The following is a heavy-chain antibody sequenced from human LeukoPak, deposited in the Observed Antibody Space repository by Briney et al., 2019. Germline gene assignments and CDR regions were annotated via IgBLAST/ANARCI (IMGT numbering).Heavy chain of an antibody. CDR1: GGSIRSSNW. V-gene: IGHV4-4*02. J-gene: IGHJ3*02. D-gene: IGHD6-25*01. CDR2: IYHSGST. Sequence: SETLSLTCAVSGGSIRSSNWWSWVRQPPGKGLEWIGEIYHSGSTNYNPSFKSRVTISVDKSKNQFSLKLSSVTAADTGVYYCARHLWQRGEDAFDIWGQGTMVTVSS. CDR3: ARHLWQRGEDAFDI.